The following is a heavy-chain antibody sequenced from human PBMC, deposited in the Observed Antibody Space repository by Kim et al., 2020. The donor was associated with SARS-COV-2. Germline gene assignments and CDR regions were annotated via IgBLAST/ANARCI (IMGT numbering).Heavy chain of an antibody. D-gene: IGHD5-12*01. Sequence: ASVKVSCKASGYTFTDYYMHWVRQAPGQGLEWMGWINPDSGGTNYAQKFQGRVTLTRDTSNSTVYMALSSLRSDDTAVYFCARGKPERWLQLRDYWGQG. CDR2: INPDSGGT. J-gene: IGHJ4*02. CDR1: GYTFTDYY. V-gene: IGHV1-2*02. CDR3: ARGKPERWLQLRDY.